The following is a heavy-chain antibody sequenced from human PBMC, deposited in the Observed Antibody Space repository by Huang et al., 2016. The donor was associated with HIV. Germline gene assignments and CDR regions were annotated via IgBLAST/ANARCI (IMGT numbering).Heavy chain of an antibody. Sequence: QVPLEQSGPAVRKPGSSVKVSCQASGGSFSDQIISWVRQAPGQRFEWLGGIIPLFRAPAYAQEFKGRVTMTADESTATIYMELNSLTSEDTAVYYCAMSLRYQYDSRSYWGRYFDYWGQGTLVTVSS. V-gene: IGHV1-69*01. CDR1: GGSFSDQI. CDR3: AMSLRYQYDSRSYWGRYFDY. J-gene: IGHJ4*02. CDR2: IIPLFRAP. D-gene: IGHD3-16*01.